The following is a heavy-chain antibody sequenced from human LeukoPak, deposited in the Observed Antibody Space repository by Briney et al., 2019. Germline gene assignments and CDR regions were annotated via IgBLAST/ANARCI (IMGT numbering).Heavy chain of an antibody. D-gene: IGHD1-26*01. CDR2: ISDSGTTV. CDR1: GFTFTDFY. V-gene: IGHV3-11*04. CDR3: ARDVGADF. Sequence: GGSLRLSCAASGFTFTDFYMTWIRRAPGKGLQWVAYISDSGTTVDYADSVKGRFSISRDNTENSLYLQMNSLRVEDTGFYYCARDVGADFWGQGTLVTVSS. J-gene: IGHJ4*02.